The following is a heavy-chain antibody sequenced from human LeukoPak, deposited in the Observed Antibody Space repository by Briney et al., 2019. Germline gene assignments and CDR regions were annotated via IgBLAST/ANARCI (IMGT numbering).Heavy chain of an antibody. CDR1: GFTFSSYA. J-gene: IGHJ4*02. V-gene: IGHV3-23*01. CDR3: AKGTRGSGTSYNDDY. CDR2: ISGSGAGT. Sequence: GGSLRLSCAASGFTFSSYAMSWVRQAPGKGLEWVSTISGSGAGTYYADSVKGRFTISRDNPKNTLYLQMNSLTAEDTAIYYCAKGTRGSGTSYNDDYWGQGTLVTVSS. D-gene: IGHD3-10*01.